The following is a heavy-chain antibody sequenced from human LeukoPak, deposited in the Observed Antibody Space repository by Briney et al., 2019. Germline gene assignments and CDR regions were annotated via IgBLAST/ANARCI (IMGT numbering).Heavy chain of an antibody. V-gene: IGHV4-39*07. Sequence: SETLSLTCTVSGGSISSSSYYWGWIRQPPGKGLEWNGSIYYSGSTYYNPSLKSRVTISVDTSKNQFSLKLSSVTAADTAVYYCARAPIVVVPAANDAFDIWGQGTMVTVSS. D-gene: IGHD2-2*01. CDR3: ARAPIVVVPAANDAFDI. CDR1: GGSISSSSYY. J-gene: IGHJ3*02. CDR2: IYYSGST.